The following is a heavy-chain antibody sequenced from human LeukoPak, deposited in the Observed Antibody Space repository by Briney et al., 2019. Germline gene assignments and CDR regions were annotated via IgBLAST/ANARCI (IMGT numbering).Heavy chain of an antibody. Sequence: GGSLRLSCAASGFSVSGHYMNWVRQAPGKGLEWVSVIHSDSSTYYSDSVKGRCTISRDNTKNTHYLQMNTLRAEDTAVYYCARAKPKNMVRGLIMRRESRYYFDYWGQGTLVTVSS. D-gene: IGHD3-10*01. V-gene: IGHV3-66*01. CDR2: IHSDSST. CDR3: ARAKPKNMVRGLIMRRESRYYFDY. J-gene: IGHJ4*02. CDR1: GFSVSGHY.